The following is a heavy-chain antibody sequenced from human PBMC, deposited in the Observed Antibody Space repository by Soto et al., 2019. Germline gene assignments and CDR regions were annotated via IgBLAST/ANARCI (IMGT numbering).Heavy chain of an antibody. CDR3: ARGYYRSPFDY. V-gene: IGHV4-59*01. Sequence: SETLSLTCTVSGVSISSYYCSWIRQPPGKGLEWIGYIYYRGSTDYNPSLKGRVTISVDTSKNQFSLKLNSVSAADTAVYYCARGYYRSPFDYWGPGTLVTVSS. D-gene: IGHD3-10*01. CDR1: GVSISSYY. J-gene: IGHJ4*02. CDR2: IYYRGST.